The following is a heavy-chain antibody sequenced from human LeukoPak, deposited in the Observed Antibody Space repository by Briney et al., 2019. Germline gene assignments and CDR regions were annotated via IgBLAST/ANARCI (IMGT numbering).Heavy chain of an antibody. CDR2: IIPIFGTA. CDR1: GGTFSSYA. D-gene: IGHD6-13*01. J-gene: IGHJ4*02. CDR3: AKRASSSWLGYYYDY. Sequence: PSVNLSRTASGGTFSSYALNWGRLAPGQGLEWMGGIIPIFGTANYAQKFPGRVTITADESTSTAYMELSSLRSEDTAVYYCAKRASSSWLGYYYDYWGQGTLVTVSS. V-gene: IGHV1-69*13.